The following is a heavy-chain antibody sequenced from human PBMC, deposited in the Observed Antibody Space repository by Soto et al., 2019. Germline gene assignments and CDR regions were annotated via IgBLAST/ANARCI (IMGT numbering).Heavy chain of an antibody. V-gene: IGHV4-59*02. CDR2: INENGRT. CDR3: ARDRGRVSALDI. CDR1: GGSVNNYY. D-gene: IGHD3-3*01. J-gene: IGHJ3*02. Sequence: QVQLLESGPGLVKPSETLSLTCTVSGGSVNNYYWTWIRQFPGKGLEWIGYINENGRTNYNPSLEGRLTISIDTSVNQFSLRLSSVTAADTAIYYCARDRGRVSALDIWGQGTKVTVSS.